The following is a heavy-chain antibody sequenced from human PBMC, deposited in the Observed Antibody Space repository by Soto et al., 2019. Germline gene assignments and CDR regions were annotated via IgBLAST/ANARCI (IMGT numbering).Heavy chain of an antibody. D-gene: IGHD4-17*01. CDR3: ANDYGDYKSYYAMDV. CDR2: IYYSGST. J-gene: IGHJ6*02. CDR1: GASVTSSTYY. V-gene: IGHV4-39*01. Sequence: SSETLSLTCTVTGASVTSSTYYWGWNRQPPGKGLEWIGSIYYSGSTYYNPSLRSRVTITVDTSKNQVSLKLTSVTAADTAVYYCANDYGDYKSYYAMDVWGQGTTVTVSS.